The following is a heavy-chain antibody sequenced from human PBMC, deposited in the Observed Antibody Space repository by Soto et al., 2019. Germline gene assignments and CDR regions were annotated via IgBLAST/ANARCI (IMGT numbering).Heavy chain of an antibody. J-gene: IGHJ5*02. CDR3: ARSIYSRSWYWYWFDP. Sequence: ASVKVSCKASGYTFSSYSIHWVRQAPGQRLEWMGWINAGNGNTKYSQKFQGRVTITRDTSASTAYMELISLRSEDTAVFYCARSIYSRSWYWYWFDPWGQGTLVTVSS. CDR2: INAGNGNT. CDR1: GYTFSSYS. D-gene: IGHD6-13*01. V-gene: IGHV1-3*01.